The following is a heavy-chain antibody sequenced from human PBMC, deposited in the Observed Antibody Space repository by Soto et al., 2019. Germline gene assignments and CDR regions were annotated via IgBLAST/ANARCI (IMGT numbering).Heavy chain of an antibody. V-gene: IGHV4-59*08. J-gene: IGHJ3*02. D-gene: IGHD5-12*01. CDR3: ARPPLATRGFDI. CDR2: IYYSGST. CDR1: GGSISSYY. Sequence: QVQLQESGPGLVKPSETLSLTCTVSGGSISSYYWSWIRQPPGKGLEWIGYIYYSGSTNYNPSLKSRVTISVDTSKNPFSLKLSSVTAADTAVYYCARPPLATRGFDIWGQGTMVTVSS.